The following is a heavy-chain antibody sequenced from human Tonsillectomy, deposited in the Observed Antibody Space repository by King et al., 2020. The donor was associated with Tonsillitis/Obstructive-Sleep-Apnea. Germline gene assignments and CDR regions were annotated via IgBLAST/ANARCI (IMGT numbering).Heavy chain of an antibody. J-gene: IGHJ4*02. CDR1: GFTFSSYE. CDR2: IGSSGSTI. V-gene: IGHV3-48*03. CDR3: ARGDSSGYSGDY. Sequence: VQLVESGGGLVQPGGSLRLSCAASGFTFSSYEMHWVSQAPGKGLEWVSYIGSSGSTIYYADSVKGRFTISRDNAKNSLYLQMNSLRAEDTAVYYCARGDSSGYSGDYWGQGTLVTVSS. D-gene: IGHD3-22*01.